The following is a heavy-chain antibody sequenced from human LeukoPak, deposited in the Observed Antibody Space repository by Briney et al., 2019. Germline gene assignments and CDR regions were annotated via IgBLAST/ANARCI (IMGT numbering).Heavy chain of an antibody. CDR3: AREPPFLRFLEPGAFDP. D-gene: IGHD3-3*01. CDR2: INHSGST. Sequence: SETLSLTCAVYGGSFSGYYWSWIRQPPGKGLEWIGEINHSGSTNYDPSLKSRVTISVDTSKNQFSLKLSSVTAADTAVYYCAREPPFLRFLEPGAFDPWGQGTLVTVSS. J-gene: IGHJ5*02. CDR1: GGSFSGYY. V-gene: IGHV4-34*01.